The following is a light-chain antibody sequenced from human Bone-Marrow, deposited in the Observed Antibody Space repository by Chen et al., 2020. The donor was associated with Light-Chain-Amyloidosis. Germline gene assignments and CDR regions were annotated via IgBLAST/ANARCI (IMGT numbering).Light chain of an antibody. CDR2: RDT. CDR1: DLPTKY. Sequence: SYELTQPPSGSVSPGQTARITCSGDDLPTKYAYWYQQKPGKAPVLVIHRDTERPSWISERFSGSSSGTTATLTISGVQAEDDADYHCQSADSSGTYEVIFGGGTKLTVL. V-gene: IGLV3-25*03. CDR3: QSADSSGTYEVI. J-gene: IGLJ2*01.